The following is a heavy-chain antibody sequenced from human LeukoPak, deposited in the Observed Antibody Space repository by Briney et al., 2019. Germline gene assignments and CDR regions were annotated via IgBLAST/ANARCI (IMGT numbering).Heavy chain of an antibody. V-gene: IGHV1-8*01. CDR2: MNPNSGNT. D-gene: IGHD3-10*01. J-gene: IGHJ4*02. CDR1: GYTFTSYD. Sequence: ASVKVSCKASGYTFTSYDINWVRQATGQGLEWMGWMNPNSGNTNYAQKFQGGVTITRNTSISTAYMELSSLRSEDTAVYYCARDRNRRGSGVFDYWGQGTLVTVSS. CDR3: ARDRNRRGSGVFDY.